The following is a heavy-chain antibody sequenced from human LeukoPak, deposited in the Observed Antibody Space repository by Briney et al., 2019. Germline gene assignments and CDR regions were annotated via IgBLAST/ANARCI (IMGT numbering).Heavy chain of an antibody. J-gene: IGHJ4*02. CDR2: ISGSGGST. Sequence: PGGSLRLSCVASGFTFSSYEMNWVRQAPGKGLEWVSPISGSGGSTYYADSVKGRFTISRDNSKNTLYLQMNSLRAEDTAVYYCSKPLRTVTTFWGFDYWGQGTLVTVSS. V-gene: IGHV3-23*01. CDR3: SKPLRTVTTFWGFDY. D-gene: IGHD4-17*01. CDR1: GFTFSSYE.